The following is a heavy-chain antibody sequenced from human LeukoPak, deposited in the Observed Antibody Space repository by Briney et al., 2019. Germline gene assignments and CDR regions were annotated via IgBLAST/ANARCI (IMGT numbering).Heavy chain of an antibody. V-gene: IGHV3-21*01. D-gene: IGHD3-3*01. J-gene: IGHJ4*02. CDR3: ARDRCDFWSGYHVY. CDR1: GFTFSSYS. CDR2: ISSSSSYI. Sequence: KPGGSLRLSCAASGFTFSSYSMNWVRQAPGKGLEWVSSISSSSSYIYYADSVKGRFTISRDNAKNSLYLQMNSLRAEDTAVYYCARDRCDFWSGYHVYWGQGTLVTVSS.